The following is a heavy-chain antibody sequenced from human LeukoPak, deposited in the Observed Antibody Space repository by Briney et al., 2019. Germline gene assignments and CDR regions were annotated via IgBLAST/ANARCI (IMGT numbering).Heavy chain of an antibody. D-gene: IGHD3-10*01. V-gene: IGHV3-33*01. CDR1: GFTFSSYG. Sequence: ERSLRLSCAASGFTFSSYGMHWVRQAPGKGLEGVAVIWYDGSNKYYADSVKGRFTISRDNSKNTLYLQMNSLRAEDTAVYYCARDQGYYYGSGVGDYYYYGMDVWGKGTTVTVSS. J-gene: IGHJ6*04. CDR3: ARDQGYYYGSGVGDYYYYGMDV. CDR2: IWYDGSNK.